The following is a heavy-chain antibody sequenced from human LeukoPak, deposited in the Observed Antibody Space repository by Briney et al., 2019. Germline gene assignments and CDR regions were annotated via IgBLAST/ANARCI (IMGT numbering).Heavy chain of an antibody. J-gene: IGHJ4*02. CDR3: ARYCSGGTCYVGLI. CDR1: GFTFSTYG. V-gene: IGHV3-33*01. D-gene: IGHD2-15*01. Sequence: GGSLRLSCVASGFTFSTYGTHCVRQAPGKGLEWVAVIRSDGSSEYYADSVKGRFIISRDNSKNTLYLQMNSLRAEDTAMYYCARYCSGGTCYVGLIWGQGTLVTVSS. CDR2: IRSDGSSE.